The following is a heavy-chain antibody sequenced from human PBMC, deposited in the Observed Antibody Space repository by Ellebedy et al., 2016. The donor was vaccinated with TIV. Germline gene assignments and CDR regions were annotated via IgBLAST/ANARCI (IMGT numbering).Heavy chain of an antibody. Sequence: MPSETLSLTCSVSGGSVSSTRYYWAWIRQPPGKGLEYIGSVYYSGSPYYNPSLKSRVTISVDTSKNQFSLKLSSVTASDTAVYYCARCYYDSSGYYYRVGVDAFDIWGQGTMVTVSS. CDR1: GGSVSSTRYY. D-gene: IGHD3-22*01. CDR3: ARCYYDSSGYYYRVGVDAFDI. J-gene: IGHJ3*02. V-gene: IGHV4-39*07. CDR2: VYYSGSP.